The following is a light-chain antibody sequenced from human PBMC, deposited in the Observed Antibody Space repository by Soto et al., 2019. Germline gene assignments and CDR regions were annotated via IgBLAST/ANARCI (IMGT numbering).Light chain of an antibody. CDR3: QQANSFPWP. CDR2: AAS. CDR1: QDISSW. J-gene: IGKJ1*01. V-gene: IGKV1-12*01. Sequence: DIQMTQSPSSVSASVGDRVTITCRASQDISSWLAWYQHKPGKAPKLLIYAASSLQGGVTSRFSGSGSGTDFTLTIDSLQPEDFATYYCQQANSFPWPFGQGTKVEIK.